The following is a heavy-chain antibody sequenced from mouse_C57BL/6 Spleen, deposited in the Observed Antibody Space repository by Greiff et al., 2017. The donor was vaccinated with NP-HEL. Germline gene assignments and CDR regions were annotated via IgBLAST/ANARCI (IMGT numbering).Heavy chain of an antibody. CDR2: IDHEDGET. Sequence: VQLQQSGAELVKPGASVKLSCTASGFNIQDYYMHCVKQRTEPGLELIGRIDHEDGETKYAPTFQGKATITADPSSNTAYLQLSSLTSEDTAVYYCARSGPCAYWGQGTLVTVSA. CDR3: ARSGPCAY. V-gene: IGHV14-2*01. D-gene: IGHD3-2*02. CDR1: GFNIQDYY. J-gene: IGHJ3*01.